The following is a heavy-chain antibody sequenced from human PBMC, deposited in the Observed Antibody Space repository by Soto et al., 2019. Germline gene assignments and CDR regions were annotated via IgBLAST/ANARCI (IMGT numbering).Heavy chain of an antibody. V-gene: IGHV3-74*01. CDR3: ARRREGYYYGLDV. Sequence: EERLVESGGGSVQPGGSLRLSCAASRFTFSSYWMYWVRQAPGKGLVWVSRINSDGSSTRYADSVKCRFSISRDNSKSTLYLQMNTLRAEDTAVYYCARRREGYYYGLDVWGQGTTGTVS. J-gene: IGHJ6*02. CDR2: INSDGSST. CDR1: RFTFSSYW. D-gene: IGHD1-26*01.